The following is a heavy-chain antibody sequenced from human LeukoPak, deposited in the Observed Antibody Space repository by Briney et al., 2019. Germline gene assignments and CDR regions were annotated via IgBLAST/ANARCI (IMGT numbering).Heavy chain of an antibody. D-gene: IGHD6-6*01. J-gene: IGHJ4*02. CDR1: GFTFDVCA. CDR3: AKASSYKNYFDY. V-gene: IGHV3-9*01. CDR2: ISWNSGSI. Sequence: GGSLRLSCAASGFTFDVCAMHWVRQAPGKGLEWVSGISWNSGSIGYADSLKGRFTISRDNAKNSLYLQMNSLRAEDTALYYCAKASSYKNYFDYWGQGTLVTVSS.